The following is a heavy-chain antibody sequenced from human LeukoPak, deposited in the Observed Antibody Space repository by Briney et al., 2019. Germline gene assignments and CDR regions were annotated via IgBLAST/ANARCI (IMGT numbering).Heavy chain of an antibody. J-gene: IGHJ5*02. Sequence: GGSLRLSCVASGFTFSDYYMSWIRQAPGKGLEWLSYISSSGSPISYADSVKGRFTISRDNAKNSLYLQMNSLRAEDTAVYYCARDKGVWFGELGASWGQGTLVTVSS. CDR1: GFTFSDYY. V-gene: IGHV3-11*04. CDR2: ISSSGSPI. D-gene: IGHD3-10*01. CDR3: ARDKGVWFGELGAS.